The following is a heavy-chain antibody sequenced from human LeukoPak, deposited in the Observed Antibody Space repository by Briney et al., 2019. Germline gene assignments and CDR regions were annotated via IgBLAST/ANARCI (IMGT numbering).Heavy chain of an antibody. CDR2: IIPIFGTA. CDR1: GGTFSSYA. V-gene: IGHV1-69*13. Sequence: ASVKVSCKASGGTFSSYAISWVRQAPGQELEWMGGIIPIFGTANYAQKFQGRVTITADESTSTAYMELSSLRSEDTAVYYCARDYGDPVGWFDPWGQGTLVTVSS. D-gene: IGHD4-17*01. J-gene: IGHJ5*02. CDR3: ARDYGDPVGWFDP.